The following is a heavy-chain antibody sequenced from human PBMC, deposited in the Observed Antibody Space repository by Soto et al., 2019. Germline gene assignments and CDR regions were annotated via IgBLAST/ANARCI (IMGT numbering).Heavy chain of an antibody. Sequence: SETLSLTCTVSGGSISSYYWSWIRQPAGKGLEWIGRIYTSGSTNYNPSLKSRVTMSVDTSKNQFSLKLSSVTAADTAVYYCAREGYSSSSRNYYYGMDVWGQGTTVTVSS. D-gene: IGHD6-6*01. CDR2: IYTSGST. CDR3: AREGYSSSSRNYYYGMDV. V-gene: IGHV4-4*07. CDR1: GGSISSYY. J-gene: IGHJ6*02.